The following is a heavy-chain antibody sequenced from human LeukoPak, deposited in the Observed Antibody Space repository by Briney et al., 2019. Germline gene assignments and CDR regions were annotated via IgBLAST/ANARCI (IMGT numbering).Heavy chain of an antibody. CDR3: ARGSGSYQLFDY. CDR2: IYYSGST. D-gene: IGHD1-26*01. CDR1: GGSISSYY. J-gene: IGHJ4*02. Sequence: SETLSLTCTVSGGSISSYYWSWIRQPPGKGLEWIGYIYYSGSTNYNPSLKSRVTISVDTSKNQFSLKLSSVTAADTAVYYCARGSGSYQLFDYWGQGTLVTVSS. V-gene: IGHV4-59*01.